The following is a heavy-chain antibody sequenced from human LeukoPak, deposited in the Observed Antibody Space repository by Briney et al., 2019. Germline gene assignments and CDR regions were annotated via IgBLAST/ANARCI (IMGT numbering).Heavy chain of an antibody. D-gene: IGHD6-13*01. J-gene: IGHJ4*02. V-gene: IGHV1-2*02. Sequence: GASVKVSCKASGYTFTGSYMHWVRQAPGQGLEWMGWINPNSGGTKYALKFQGRVTMIRDTSINTAYMELSRLRSDDTAVYYCARGDGSSWTNFDFWGQATLVSVSS. CDR1: GYTFTGSY. CDR2: INPNSGGT. CDR3: ARGDGSSWTNFDF.